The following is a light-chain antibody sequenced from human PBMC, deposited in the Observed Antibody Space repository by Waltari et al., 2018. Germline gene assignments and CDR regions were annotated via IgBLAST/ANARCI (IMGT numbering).Light chain of an antibody. J-gene: IGLJ2*01. CDR1: TPTLGNNY. CDR3: GTWDNTLSAV. Sequence: QSVLTQPPSVSAAPGQKVSISCSGSTPTLGNNYVSWYQQFPGEAPKVPIYGNDKRTTGIPDRFSGSKSGTSATLDITGLQTGDEAVYYCGTWDNTLSAVFGGGTKVTVL. V-gene: IGLV1-51*02. CDR2: GND.